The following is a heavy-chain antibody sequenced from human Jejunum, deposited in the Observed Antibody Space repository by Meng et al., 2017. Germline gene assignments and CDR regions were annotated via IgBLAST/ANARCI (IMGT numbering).Heavy chain of an antibody. CDR2: ISDYNGNT. CDR3: VVGGRYLEWWWFDP. Sequence: ASVKVSCKASGFTLTSYGFSWVRQAPGQGFEWMGWISDYNGNTNYAQNFQGRLTMTADTSTSTVYMELSSLRSDDTAVYYCVVGGRYLEWWWFDPWGQGTLVTVSS. CDR1: GFTLTSYG. J-gene: IGHJ5*02. V-gene: IGHV1-18*01. D-gene: IGHD3-3*01.